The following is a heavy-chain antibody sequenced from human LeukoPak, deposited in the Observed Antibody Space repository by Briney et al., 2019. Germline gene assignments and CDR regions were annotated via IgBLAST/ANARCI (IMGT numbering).Heavy chain of an antibody. V-gene: IGHV1-69*13. CDR1: GGTFSSYA. J-gene: IGHJ4*02. D-gene: IGHD3-9*01. Sequence: GASVKVSCKASGGTFSSYAISWVRQAPGQGLEWMGGIIPIFGTANCAQKFQGRVTITADESTSTAYMELSSLRSEDTAVYYCARDLRGSYDILTGYLGYYFDYWGQGTLVTVPS. CDR2: IIPIFGTA. CDR3: ARDLRGSYDILTGYLGYYFDY.